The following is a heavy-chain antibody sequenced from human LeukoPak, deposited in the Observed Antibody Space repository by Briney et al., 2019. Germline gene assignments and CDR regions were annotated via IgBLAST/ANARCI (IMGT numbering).Heavy chain of an antibody. Sequence: SETLSLTCTVSGVSISTFSGSWIRQPPGKGLEWIAYISDSGTTNYSPSLKSRVIISLDTSKNQVSLNLSSVAAAATAVYHCARRLWYSGSSGYYFDYWGQGALVTVSS. V-gene: IGHV4-59*01. CDR1: GVSISTFS. CDR2: ISDSGTT. J-gene: IGHJ4*02. CDR3: ARRLWYSGSSGYYFDY. D-gene: IGHD1-26*01.